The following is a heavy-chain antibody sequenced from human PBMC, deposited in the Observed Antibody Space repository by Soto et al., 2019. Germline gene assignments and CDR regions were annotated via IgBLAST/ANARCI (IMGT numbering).Heavy chain of an antibody. V-gene: IGHV4-39*01. Sequence: QLQLQESGPGLVKPSETLSLTCTVSGGSISSSSYYWSWIRQPPWKGLEWIGTIYYSGSTYYNPSLKGRVTISVDTSKNQFSLKLSSVTAADTAVYYCARLRTGDGASRYFDLWGRGTLVTVSS. CDR2: IYYSGST. CDR1: GGSISSSSYY. D-gene: IGHD7-27*01. CDR3: ARLRTGDGASRYFDL. J-gene: IGHJ2*01.